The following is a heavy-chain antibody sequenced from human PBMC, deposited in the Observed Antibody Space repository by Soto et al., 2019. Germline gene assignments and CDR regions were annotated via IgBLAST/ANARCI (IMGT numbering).Heavy chain of an antibody. V-gene: IGHV1-46*01. Sequence: QVQLVQSGAEVTRPGASVKVSCKASGYSFISHYIHWVRQAPGQGLEWMGFINPSGGSATLAQKFQGRVTMTRDTSMSTVYMELTILRSEAAAVYYCARDYLSSKLSLSYFDFWGQGTLVTVSS. CDR2: INPSGGSA. CDR1: GYSFISHY. CDR3: ARDYLSSKLSLSYFDF. J-gene: IGHJ4*02. D-gene: IGHD2-2*01.